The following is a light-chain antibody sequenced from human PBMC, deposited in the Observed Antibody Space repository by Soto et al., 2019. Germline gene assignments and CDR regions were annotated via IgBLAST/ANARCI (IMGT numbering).Light chain of an antibody. V-gene: IGKV1-6*01. J-gene: IGKJ4*01. Sequence: AIQVTQSPSSLSASVGDRVTITCRASQGIRNQLSWYQQKPGKAPKFLIFAASNLQSGVPSRFSGSGSGTDFTLTISSLQPEDFTTYFCLQSEDYPFPFAGGTKV. CDR1: QGIRNQ. CDR2: AAS. CDR3: LQSEDYPFP.